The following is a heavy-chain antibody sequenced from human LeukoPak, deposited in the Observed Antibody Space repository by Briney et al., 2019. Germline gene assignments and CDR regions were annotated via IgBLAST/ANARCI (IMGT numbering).Heavy chain of an antibody. Sequence: PGGSLRLSCAASGFTFSNYAMNWVRQAPGKGLEWVSIISSSGVITYYADSVKGRFTISRDNSKNTLYLQMNSLRAEDTAVYYCARHFFYGDYDLDYYFDYWGQGTLVTVSS. D-gene: IGHD4-17*01. CDR3: ARHFFYGDYDLDYYFDY. CDR2: ISSSGVIT. J-gene: IGHJ4*02. CDR1: GFTFSNYA. V-gene: IGHV3-23*01.